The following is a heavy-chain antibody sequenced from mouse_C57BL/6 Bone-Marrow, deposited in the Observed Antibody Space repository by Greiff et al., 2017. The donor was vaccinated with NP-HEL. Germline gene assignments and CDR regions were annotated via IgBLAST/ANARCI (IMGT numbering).Heavy chain of an antibody. CDR1: GYTFTDYY. Sequence: VQLQQSGPVLVKPGASVKMSCKASGYTFTDYYMNWVKQSHGKSLEWIGVINPYNGGTSYNQKFKGKATLTVDKYSSTAYMEINSLTAEVSAVYYCARRSSSGNYVCDFDVWGTGTTVTVSS. CDR2: INPYNGGT. J-gene: IGHJ1*03. V-gene: IGHV1-19*01. CDR3: ARRSSSGNYVCDFDV. D-gene: IGHD2-1*01.